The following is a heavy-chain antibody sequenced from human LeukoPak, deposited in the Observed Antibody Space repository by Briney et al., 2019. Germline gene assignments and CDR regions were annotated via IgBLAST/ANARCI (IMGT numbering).Heavy chain of an antibody. J-gene: IGHJ4*02. CDR2: IYSGGST. CDR3: ARDKGTSYLSSFDY. Sequence: GGSLRLSCAASGFTFSDYYMSWIRQAPGKGLEWVSVIYSGGSTYYADSVKGRFTISRDNSKNTLYLQMNSLRAEDTAVYYCARDKGTSYLSSFDYWGQGTLVTVSS. D-gene: IGHD6-6*01. CDR1: GFTFSDYY. V-gene: IGHV3-66*01.